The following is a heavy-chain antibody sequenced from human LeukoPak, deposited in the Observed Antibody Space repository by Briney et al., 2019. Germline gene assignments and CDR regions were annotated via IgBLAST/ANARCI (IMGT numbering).Heavy chain of an antibody. Sequence: SETLSLTCAVSGGAISSSSYYWGWIRQTPGKGLEWIGSIYYTGSSYYNPSLKSRVTMSVNTSKNQFSLNLNSVTAADTAVYYCARDSSGADGDCWGQGTLDTVSS. CDR2: IYYTGSS. J-gene: IGHJ4*02. CDR3: ARDSSGADGDC. D-gene: IGHD6-25*01. V-gene: IGHV4-39*07. CDR1: GGAISSSSYY.